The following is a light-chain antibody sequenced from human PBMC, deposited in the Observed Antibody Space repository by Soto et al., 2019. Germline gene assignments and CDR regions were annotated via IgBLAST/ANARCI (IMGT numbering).Light chain of an antibody. CDR2: DAS. Sequence: EVVLTQSPATLSLSPGERATLSCRASQSISTFLAWYQQKPGQAPRLLIYDASNRATGIPARFSGSGSGTDFTLTISSLEPEEFAVYYCQQCANWPPKWTFGQGTKVEFK. CDR1: QSISTF. V-gene: IGKV3-11*01. CDR3: QQCANWPPKWT. J-gene: IGKJ1*01.